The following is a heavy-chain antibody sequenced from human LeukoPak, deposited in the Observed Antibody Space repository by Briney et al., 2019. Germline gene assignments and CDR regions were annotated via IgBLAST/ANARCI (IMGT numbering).Heavy chain of an antibody. CDR2: IHHSGST. Sequence: PSETLSLTCSVSDGSISSSNWWSWVRQPPGKGLEWIGEIHHSGSTNYNPSLKSRVTMSADKSKNQFSLKVSSVTAADTAVYFCARNFCTGGSCYINDDWGQGTLVTVSS. V-gene: IGHV4-4*02. D-gene: IGHD2-15*01. J-gene: IGHJ4*02. CDR3: ARNFCTGGSCYINDD. CDR1: DGSISSSNW.